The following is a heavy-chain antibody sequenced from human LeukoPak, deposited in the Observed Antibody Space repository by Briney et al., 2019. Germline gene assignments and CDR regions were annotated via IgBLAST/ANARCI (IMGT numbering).Heavy chain of an antibody. CDR2: ISAYNGNT. V-gene: IGHV1-18*01. Sequence: GASVKLSCKASGYTFTSYGISWVRQAPGQGLEWMGWISAYNGNTNYAQKLQGRVTMTTDTSTSTAYMELRSLRSDDTAVYYCARDFKYQLLWGQGYNWFDPWGQGTLVTVSS. CDR3: ARDFKYQLLWGQGYNWFDP. D-gene: IGHD2-2*01. J-gene: IGHJ5*02. CDR1: GYTFTSYG.